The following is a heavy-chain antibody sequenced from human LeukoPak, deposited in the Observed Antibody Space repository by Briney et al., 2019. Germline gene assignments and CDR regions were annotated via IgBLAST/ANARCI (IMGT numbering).Heavy chain of an antibody. CDR3: ARVLKSYSSGWLRWFDP. CDR2: INHSGST. Sequence: SETLSPTCAVYGGSFSGYYWSWIRQPPGKGLEWIGEINHSGSTNYNPSLKSRVTISVDTSKNQFSLKLSSVTAADTAVYYCARVLKSYSSGWLRWFDPWGQGTLVTVSS. CDR1: GGSFSGYY. D-gene: IGHD6-19*01. V-gene: IGHV4-34*01. J-gene: IGHJ5*02.